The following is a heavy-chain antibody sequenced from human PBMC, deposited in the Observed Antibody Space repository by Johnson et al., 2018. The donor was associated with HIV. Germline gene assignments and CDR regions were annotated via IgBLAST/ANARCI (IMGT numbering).Heavy chain of an antibody. J-gene: IGHJ3*02. Sequence: VQLVESGGGLVQPGGSLRLSCAASGFTFSSYWMSWVRQAPGKGLEWVSAIYSGGSTYYADSVKGRFTISRDNAKNSLYLQMNSLRAEDTAVYYCAREGPSERAGFDIWGQGTMVTVSS. CDR1: GFTFSSYW. V-gene: IGHV3-66*01. CDR2: IYSGGST. CDR3: AREGPSERAGFDI.